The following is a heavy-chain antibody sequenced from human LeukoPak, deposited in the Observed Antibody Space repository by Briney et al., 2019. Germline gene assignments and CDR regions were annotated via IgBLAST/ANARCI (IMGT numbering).Heavy chain of an antibody. CDR1: GGSIGTYY. J-gene: IGHJ4*02. Sequence: KASETLSLTCTVSGGSIGTYYWSWIRQPAGKGLEWIGRVFTTGGANYNPSLKSRVTMSLDTFRNLFSLKLNSVTAADTAVYYCVRDGPSWGLLWGQGALVTVSS. CDR2: VFTTGGA. V-gene: IGHV4-4*07. D-gene: IGHD7-27*01. CDR3: VRDGPSWGLL.